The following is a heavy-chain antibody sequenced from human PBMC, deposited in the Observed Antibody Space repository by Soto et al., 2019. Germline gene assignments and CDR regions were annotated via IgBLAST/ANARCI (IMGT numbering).Heavy chain of an antibody. CDR3: ARGNLDV. Sequence: QVQVVESGGGVVQPGKSLRLSCAASAFTLSKFVMHWVRQAPGRGLEWVAVTSNDGSNTFYADSVKGRFTISRDNSKNTVYLQMHSLITEDTAVYYCARGNLDVWGQGTTVTVSS. D-gene: IGHD1-7*01. J-gene: IGHJ6*02. V-gene: IGHV3-30-3*01. CDR2: TSNDGSNT. CDR1: AFTLSKFV.